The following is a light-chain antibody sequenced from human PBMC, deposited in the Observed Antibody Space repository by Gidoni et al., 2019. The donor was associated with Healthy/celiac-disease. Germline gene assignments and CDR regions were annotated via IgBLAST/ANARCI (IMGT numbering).Light chain of an antibody. CDR1: QSVSRH. CDR2: GAS. CDR3: QQYNNWPLWT. J-gene: IGKJ1*01. Sequence: EIVMTQSPATLSVSPGERATLSCRASQSVSRHLAWYQQKPGQAPRLLIYGASTRATGIPARFSGSGSGTEFTLTISSLQSEDFAVYYCQQYNNWPLWTFGQGTKVEIK. V-gene: IGKV3-15*01.